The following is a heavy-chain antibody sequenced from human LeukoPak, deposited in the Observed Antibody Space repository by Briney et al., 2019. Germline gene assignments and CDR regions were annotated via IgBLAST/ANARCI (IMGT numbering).Heavy chain of an antibody. CDR1: GFTFSSYA. Sequence: GGSLRLSCAASGFTFSSYAMSWVRQAPGKGLEWVSAISGSGGSTYYADSVKGRFTISRDNSKNTLYLQMNSLRAEDTAVYYCARALTGTTGFDYWGQGTLVTVSS. CDR2: ISGSGGST. D-gene: IGHD1-7*01. J-gene: IGHJ4*02. CDR3: ARALTGTTGFDY. V-gene: IGHV3-23*01.